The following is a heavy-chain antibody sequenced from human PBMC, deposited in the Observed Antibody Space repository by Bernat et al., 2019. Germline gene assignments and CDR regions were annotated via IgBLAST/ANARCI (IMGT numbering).Heavy chain of an antibody. CDR3: ATIQVATFDAFDI. D-gene: IGHD5-12*01. CDR2: IYPGDADT. Sequence: EVQLVQSGAEVKKPGESLKISCKGSGYSFTSYWIGWVRQIPGKGLEWMGIIYPGDADTRYSPSFQGQVTRSADKSISPAYLQWSSLKASDTAMYYCATIQVATFDAFDIWGQGTMVTVSS. V-gene: IGHV5-51*01. CDR1: GYSFTSYW. J-gene: IGHJ3*02.